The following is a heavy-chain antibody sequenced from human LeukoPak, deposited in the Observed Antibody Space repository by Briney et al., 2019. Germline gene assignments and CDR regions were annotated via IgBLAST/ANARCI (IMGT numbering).Heavy chain of an antibody. D-gene: IGHD3-22*01. CDR3: AKGGYPWQLLTRDWFDP. CDR1: GFTFDDYA. J-gene: IGHJ5*02. V-gene: IGHV3-9*01. Sequence: GGSLRLSCAASGFTFDDYAMHWVRQTPGKGLEWVSGITWNSGSIGYAGSVKGRFTISRDNAKNSLYLQMNSLRAEDTALYYCAKGGYPWQLLTRDWFDPWGQGTLVTVSS. CDR2: ITWNSGSI.